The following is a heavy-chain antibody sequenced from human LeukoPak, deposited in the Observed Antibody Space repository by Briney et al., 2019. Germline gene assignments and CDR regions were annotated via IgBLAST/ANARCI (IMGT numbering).Heavy chain of an antibody. V-gene: IGHV1-69*13. D-gene: IGHD3-22*01. CDR2: IIPIFGTA. Sequence: SVKVSCKASGGTFSSYAISWVRQAPGQGLEWMGGIIPIFGTANYAQKFQGRVTITADESTSTAYMELSSLRSEDTAVYYCARDKAPYYYDSSGLGAFDYWGQGTLVTVSS. CDR1: GGTFSSYA. J-gene: IGHJ4*02. CDR3: ARDKAPYYYDSSGLGAFDY.